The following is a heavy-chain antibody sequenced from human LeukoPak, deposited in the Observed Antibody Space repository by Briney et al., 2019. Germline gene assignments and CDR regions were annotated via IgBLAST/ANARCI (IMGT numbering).Heavy chain of an antibody. Sequence: SETLSLTCPVSGGSFSGYYWSWIRQPPGQGLEWIGEINHSGSTNYNPSLKSRVTISVDTSKNPFSLKLSSVTAADTAVYYCARMALPFDPWGQGTLVTVSA. CDR2: INHSGST. J-gene: IGHJ5*02. D-gene: IGHD5-24*01. V-gene: IGHV4-34*01. CDR1: GGSFSGYY. CDR3: ARMALPFDP.